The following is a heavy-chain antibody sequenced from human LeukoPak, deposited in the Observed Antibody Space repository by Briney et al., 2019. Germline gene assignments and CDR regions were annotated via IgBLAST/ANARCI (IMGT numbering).Heavy chain of an antibody. CDR1: GVSISSYY. J-gene: IGHJ5*02. CDR3: ARVQLLLYSYGYKGSWFDP. CDR2: IYYSGST. Sequence: SETLSLTCTVSGVSISSYYWSWMRQPPGKGLEWRGYIYYSGSTNYNTSLKRRVTISVDTSKNQFSLKLSSVTAADTAVYYCARVQLLLYSYGYKGSWFDPWGQGTLVTVSS. V-gene: IGHV4-59*01. D-gene: IGHD5-18*01.